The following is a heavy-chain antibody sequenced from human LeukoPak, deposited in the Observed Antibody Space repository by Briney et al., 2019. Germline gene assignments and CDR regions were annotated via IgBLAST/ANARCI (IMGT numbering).Heavy chain of an antibody. V-gene: IGHV3-11*06. J-gene: IGHJ4*02. CDR3: ARVTSGWYKDY. CDR1: GFSFSDYY. D-gene: IGHD6-19*01. Sequence: PGGSLRLSCAASGFSFSDYYMTWIRQAPGKGLEWVSYISSSSSYTNYADSAKGRFTISRDNAKNSLYLQMNSLRAEDTAVYYCARVTSGWYKDYWGQGTLVTVSS. CDR2: ISSSSSYT.